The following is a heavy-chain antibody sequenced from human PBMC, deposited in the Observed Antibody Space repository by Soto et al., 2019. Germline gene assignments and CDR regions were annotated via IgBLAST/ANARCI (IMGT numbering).Heavy chain of an antibody. J-gene: IGHJ5*02. CDR3: ARDLSPYSDYYDESTSETWFDP. CDR2: ISKSGSII. D-gene: IGHD3-16*01. V-gene: IGHV3-11*01. Sequence: GGSLRLSCAASGFTFSDYYMSWLRQPPGKGLEWVSYISKSGSIIHFADSVKGRFAISRDNAKNTLYLQMSSLRAEDTALYYCARDLSPYSDYYDESTSETWFDPWGQGTTVTVSS. CDR1: GFTFSDYY.